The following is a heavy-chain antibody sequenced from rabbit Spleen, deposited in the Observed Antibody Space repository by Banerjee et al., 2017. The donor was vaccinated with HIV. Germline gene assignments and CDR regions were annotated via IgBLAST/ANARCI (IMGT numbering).Heavy chain of an antibody. J-gene: IGHJ4*01. D-gene: IGHD8-1*01. CDR1: GVSFSSSSY. Sequence: QSLEESGGDLVKPGASLTLTCTASGVSFSSSSYMCWVRQAPGKGLEWIACIDTGSSGFTYFATWAKGRFTCSKTSSTTVTLQMTRLTAADTATYFCARCDGTTYYWGFDLWGPGTLVTVS. CDR2: IDTGSSGFT. CDR3: ARCDGTTYYWGFDL. V-gene: IGHV1S40*01.